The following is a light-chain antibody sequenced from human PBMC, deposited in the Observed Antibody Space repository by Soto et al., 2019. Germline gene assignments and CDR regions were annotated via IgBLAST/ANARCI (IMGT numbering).Light chain of an antibody. J-gene: IGKJ1*01. V-gene: IGKV3-20*01. CDR1: QSVNNN. Sequence: ETLMTQSPATLSVSPGERATLSCRASQSVNNNLAWFQQKPGQAPRLLMYGASSRATGIPDRFSGSGSGTDFTLTITRLEPEDFAVYYCQQYASSRTFGQGTKVDIK. CDR3: QQYASSRT. CDR2: GAS.